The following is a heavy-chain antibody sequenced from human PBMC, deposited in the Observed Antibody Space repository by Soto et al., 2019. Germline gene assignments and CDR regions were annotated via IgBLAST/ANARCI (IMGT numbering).Heavy chain of an antibody. Sequence: XGFLRLSCAASGFSFSSYGMHWVRQAPGKGLEWVAVISYDVSNKYYADSVKGRFTISRDNSKNTLYLQMNSLRAEDTAVYYCAKHRDTAMVISWLVRDYYYYYGMDVWGQGTTVTVSS. V-gene: IGHV3-30*18. CDR3: AKHRDTAMVISWLVRDYYYYYGMDV. D-gene: IGHD5-18*01. CDR1: GFSFSSYG. J-gene: IGHJ6*02. CDR2: ISYDVSNK.